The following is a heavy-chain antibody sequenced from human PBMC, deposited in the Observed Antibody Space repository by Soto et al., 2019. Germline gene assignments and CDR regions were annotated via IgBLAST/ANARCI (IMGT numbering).Heavy chain of an antibody. V-gene: IGHV1-8*01. Sequence: QVPLVQSGAELRKPGASVKVSCKASGYTFTSYDINWVRQATGQGLEWMGWMNPNSGNTGYAQKFQGRVTMTRDTSISTAYMELSSLTSEDTAVYYCAREAPLRRFDPWGQGTLVTVSS. CDR3: AREAPLRRFDP. D-gene: IGHD3-16*01. CDR2: MNPNSGNT. J-gene: IGHJ5*02. CDR1: GYTFTSYD.